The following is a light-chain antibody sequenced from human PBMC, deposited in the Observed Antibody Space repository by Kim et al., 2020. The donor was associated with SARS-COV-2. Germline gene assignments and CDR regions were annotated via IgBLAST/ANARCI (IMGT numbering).Light chain of an antibody. CDR2: KDT. CDR3: QLADSSDTFWV. J-gene: IGLJ3*02. Sequence: PGQKARITCSEGGLPKQYAYWFQQKPGQAPVVVIYKDTERTSGIPGRVSGSTSGTTVTLTISGVQAEDEAVYYCQLADSSDTFWVFGGGTQLTVL. CDR1: GLPKQY. V-gene: IGLV3-25*03.